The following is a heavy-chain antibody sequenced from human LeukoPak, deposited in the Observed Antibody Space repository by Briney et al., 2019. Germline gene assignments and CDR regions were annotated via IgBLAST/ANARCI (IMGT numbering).Heavy chain of an antibody. Sequence: SATLSLTCTVPGGSISSYYWSWIRQPQGKGLEWIGYIYYSGSTNYNPSLKSRVTISVDTSKNQFSLKLSSVTAADTAVYYCARLRVAGKEVNLDYWGQGTLVTVSS. V-gene: IGHV4-59*08. CDR2: IYYSGST. J-gene: IGHJ4*02. D-gene: IGHD6-19*01. CDR3: ARLRVAGKEVNLDY. CDR1: GGSISSYY.